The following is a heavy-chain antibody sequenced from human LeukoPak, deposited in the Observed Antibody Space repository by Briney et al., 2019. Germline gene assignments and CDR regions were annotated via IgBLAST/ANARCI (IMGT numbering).Heavy chain of an antibody. V-gene: IGHV3-11*05. D-gene: IGHD6-19*01. J-gene: IGHJ4*02. Sequence: PGGSLRLSCAASGFSFSDYYMSWIRQTPEEGLEWLSYISSSSDYKNYADSLKGRFTISRDNAKNSVYLQMNSLRAEDTAVYYCARVRSGWTNYFDYWGPGTLVTVSS. CDR2: ISSSSDYK. CDR1: GFSFSDYY. CDR3: ARVRSGWTNYFDY.